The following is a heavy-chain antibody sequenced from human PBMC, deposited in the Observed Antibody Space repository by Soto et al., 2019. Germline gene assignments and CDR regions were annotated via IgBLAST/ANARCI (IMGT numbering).Heavy chain of an antibody. J-gene: IGHJ4*02. CDR2: ISSSSSYI. Sequence: GGSLRLSCAASGFTFSSYSMNWVRQAPGKGLEWVSSISSSSSYIYYADSVKGRFTISRDNAKNSLYLQMNSLRAEDTAVYYCARDKDISAFDYWGQGTLVTVSS. CDR3: ARDKDISAFDY. V-gene: IGHV3-21*01. D-gene: IGHD2-15*01. CDR1: GFTFSSYS.